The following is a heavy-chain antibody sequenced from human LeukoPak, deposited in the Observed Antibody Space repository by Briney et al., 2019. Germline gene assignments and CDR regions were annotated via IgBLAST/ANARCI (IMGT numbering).Heavy chain of an antibody. D-gene: IGHD3-9*01. CDR3: ATGLRYFDWFYFDY. CDR2: ISGSGGST. J-gene: IGHJ4*02. Sequence: PGGSLRLSCAASGFTFSSYAMSWVRQAPGKGLEWVSAISGSGGSTYYADSVKGRFTISRDNSKNTLYLQMNSLRAEDTAVYYCATGLRYFDWFYFDYWGQGTLVTVSS. CDR1: GFTFSSYA. V-gene: IGHV3-23*01.